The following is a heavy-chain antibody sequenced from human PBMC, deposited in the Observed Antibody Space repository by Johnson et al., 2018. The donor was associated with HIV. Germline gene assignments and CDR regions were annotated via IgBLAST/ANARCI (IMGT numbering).Heavy chain of an antibody. J-gene: IGHJ3*02. V-gene: IGHV3-23*04. CDR2: ISGSGGST. CDR1: GFTFDDYA. CDR3: ASLQSASECGDAFDI. Sequence: VQLVESGGGLVQPGRSLRLSCAASGFTFDDYAMHWVRQAPGKGLECVSAISGSGGSTYYADSVKGRFTISRDNSKNTLYLQMNSLRAEDTAMYYCASLQSASECGDAFDIWGQGTMVTVSS. D-gene: IGHD2-2*01.